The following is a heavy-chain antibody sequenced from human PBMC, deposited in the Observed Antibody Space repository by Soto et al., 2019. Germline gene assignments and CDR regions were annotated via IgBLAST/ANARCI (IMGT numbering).Heavy chain of an antibody. CDR3: ARVEGYCTNGVCYAATGMDV. CDR2: MNPNSGNT. J-gene: IGHJ6*03. V-gene: IGHV1-8*01. Sequence: ASVKVSCKASGYTFTSYDINWVRQATGQGLEWMGWMNPNSGNTGYAQKFQGRVTMTRNNSISTAYMELSSLRSEDTAVYYCARVEGYCTNGVCYAATGMDVWGKGTTVTVSS. CDR1: GYTFTSYD. D-gene: IGHD2-8*01.